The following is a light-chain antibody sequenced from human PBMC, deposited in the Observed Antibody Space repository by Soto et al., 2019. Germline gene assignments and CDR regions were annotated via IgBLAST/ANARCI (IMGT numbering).Light chain of an antibody. V-gene: IGLV2-11*01. J-gene: IGLJ2*01. CDR1: SSDVGAYDY. CDR2: DVN. CDR3: SSYAGSYTLV. Sequence: QSALTQPRSVSGSPGQSVTISCTGTSSDVGAYDYVSWYQQHPGRAPKFMIYDVNKRPSGVPDRFSGSKSGNTASLTISRLQTEDEADYYCSSYAGSYTLVFGGGTKVTVL.